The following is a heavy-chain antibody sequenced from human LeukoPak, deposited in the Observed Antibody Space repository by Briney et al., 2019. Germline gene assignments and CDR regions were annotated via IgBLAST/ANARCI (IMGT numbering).Heavy chain of an antibody. D-gene: IGHD1-26*01. Sequence: GGSLRLSCAASGFTFSSNAMHWVRQAPGKGLEWVAFISYNGVVKYYVDSVRGRFTISRDNSKNTLYLQMNSLRAEDTAVYYCAKDLATKYSLDHWGQGALVTVSS. CDR1: GFTFSSNA. CDR2: ISYNGVVK. CDR3: AKDLATKYSLDH. J-gene: IGHJ4*02. V-gene: IGHV3-30*18.